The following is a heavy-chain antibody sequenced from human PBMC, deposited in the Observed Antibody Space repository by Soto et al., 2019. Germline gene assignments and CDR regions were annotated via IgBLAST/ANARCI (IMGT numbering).Heavy chain of an antibody. Sequence: GGSLRLSCAASGFTFSSYAMSWVRQAPGKGLEWVSAISGSGGSTYYADSVKGRFTISRDNSKNTLYLQMNSLRAEDTAVYYCAKSWKQQLVRRAAFDIWGQGTMVTVSS. D-gene: IGHD6-13*01. V-gene: IGHV3-23*01. J-gene: IGHJ3*02. CDR3: AKSWKQQLVRRAAFDI. CDR2: ISGSGGST. CDR1: GFTFSSYA.